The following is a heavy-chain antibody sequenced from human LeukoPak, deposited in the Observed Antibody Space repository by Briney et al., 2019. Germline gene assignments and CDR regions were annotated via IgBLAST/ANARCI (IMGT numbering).Heavy chain of an antibody. J-gene: IGHJ4*02. Sequence: KSSETLSLTCSVSGGSVSSGISYWSWIRQPPGEGLEWIAYISDSGGSDYNPSLRGRVTISLDTSKNQFSLRLTSVTAADTAVYYCARVPAAGTGLDYWGQGTLVTVSS. CDR1: GGSVSSGISY. V-gene: IGHV4-61*01. CDR2: ISDSGGS. D-gene: IGHD6-13*01. CDR3: ARVPAAGTGLDY.